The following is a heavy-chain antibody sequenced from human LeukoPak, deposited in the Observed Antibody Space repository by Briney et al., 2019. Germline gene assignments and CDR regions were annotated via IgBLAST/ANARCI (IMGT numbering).Heavy chain of an antibody. V-gene: IGHV4-38-2*02. CDR3: ARRSYGRFTFDS. D-gene: IGHD5-18*01. Sequence: SETLSLTCTVSGYSISSGYYWGWIRQPPGKGLEWIATTYHTGSTYYDPSLKSRVTISVDKSKNHFSLKVTSVTAADTAVYYCARRSYGRFTFDSWGQGTLVTVSS. J-gene: IGHJ4*02. CDR2: TYHTGST. CDR1: GYSISSGYY.